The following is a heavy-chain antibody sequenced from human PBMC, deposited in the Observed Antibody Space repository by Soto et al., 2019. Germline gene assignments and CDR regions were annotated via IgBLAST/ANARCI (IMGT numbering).Heavy chain of an antibody. J-gene: IGHJ6*02. CDR1: GFTFSSYS. Sequence: GGSLRLSCAASGFTFSSYSINWVRQAPWKGLEWVSSISSSSIYIYYDDSVKGRFTISRDKDKNSLYLQMNSLTAEDTAVYYCARDRSSSTGMDVWGQAITVTVSS. CDR3: ARDRSSSTGMDV. CDR2: ISSSSIYI. V-gene: IGHV3-21*01. D-gene: IGHD2-2*01.